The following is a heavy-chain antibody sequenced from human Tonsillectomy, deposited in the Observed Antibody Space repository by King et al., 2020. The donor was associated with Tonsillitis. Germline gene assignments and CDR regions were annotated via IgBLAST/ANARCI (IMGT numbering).Heavy chain of an antibody. D-gene: IGHD2/OR15-2a*01. CDR2: IYHSGST. V-gene: IGHV4-38-2*01. J-gene: IGHJ4*02. CDR1: GYSISSGYY. Sequence: QLQESGPGLVKPSETLFLTCAVSGYSISSGYYWGWIRQPPGKGLEWIGSIYHSGSTYYNPSLKSRVTISVDTSKNQFSLKLSSVTAADTAVYYCARVPSFHLQRYYFDYWGQGTLVTVSS. CDR3: ARVPSFHLQRYYFDY.